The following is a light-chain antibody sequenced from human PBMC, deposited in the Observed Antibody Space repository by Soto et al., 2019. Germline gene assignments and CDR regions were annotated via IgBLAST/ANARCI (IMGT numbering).Light chain of an antibody. CDR2: EVN. Sequence: QSALTQPPSASGSPGQSVTISCTGTSSDVDNYNFVSWYQQHPGKAPKLMIYEVNKRPSGVPDRFSGSKSGNTASLTVSGLQADDEADYYCSSYAGSNRLVFGGGTKLTVL. J-gene: IGLJ2*01. V-gene: IGLV2-8*01. CDR3: SSYAGSNRLV. CDR1: SSDVDNYNF.